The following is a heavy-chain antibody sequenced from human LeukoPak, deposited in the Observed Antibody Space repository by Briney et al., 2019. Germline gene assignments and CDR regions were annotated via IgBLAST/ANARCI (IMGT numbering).Heavy chain of an antibody. J-gene: IGHJ4*02. CDR1: GFTFSSYS. V-gene: IGHV3-21*01. CDR3: ARGDRHGYGWFYFDY. D-gene: IGHD4-17*01. Sequence: PGGSLRLSCAASGFTFSSYSMNWVRQAPGKGLEWVSSISSSSSYIYYADSVKGRFTISRDNAKNSLYLQMNSLRAEDTAVYYCARGDRHGYGWFYFDYWGRGTLVTVSS. CDR2: ISSSSSYI.